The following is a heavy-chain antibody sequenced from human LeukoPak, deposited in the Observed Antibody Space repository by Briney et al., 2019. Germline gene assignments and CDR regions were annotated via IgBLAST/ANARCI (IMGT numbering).Heavy chain of an antibody. CDR2: VFTNERT. V-gene: IGHV4-4*07. J-gene: IGHJ5*01. CDR1: GDSLTNAY. CDR3: ARDVRFPTRFDS. Sequence: PSHCLSLTCTVSGDSLTNAYWSSARQHAGEGLEWIGRVFTNERTKYNPSLKSRLTMSVDKSSNQVFLMMTSVGAADAAVYYCARDVRFPTRFDSWGQGILVTVSS.